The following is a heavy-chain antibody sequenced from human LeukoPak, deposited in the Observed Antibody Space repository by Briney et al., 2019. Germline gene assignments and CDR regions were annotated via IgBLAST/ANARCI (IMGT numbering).Heavy chain of an antibody. CDR2: ISSSSDYI. D-gene: IGHD3-16*01. CDR3: ARTLWPYDAFDI. V-gene: IGHV3-11*06. Sequence: PGGSLRLSCVASGFSFSGFYMSWIRQAPGKGLEWVSYISSSSDYINYADSVKGRFTISRDNAKNSLYLQMNSLRAGDTAVYYCARTLWPYDAFDIWGQGTMVTVSS. CDR1: GFSFSGFY. J-gene: IGHJ3*02.